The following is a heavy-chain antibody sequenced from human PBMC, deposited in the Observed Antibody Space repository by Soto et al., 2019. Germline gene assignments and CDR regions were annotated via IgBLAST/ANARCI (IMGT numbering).Heavy chain of an antibody. CDR3: VRDGTKTLRDWFDP. CDR2: IYATGTT. V-gene: IGHV4-4*07. J-gene: IGHJ5*02. CDR1: GASISGFG. Sequence: SETLSLTCTVSGASISGFGWSWIRKSAGKGLEWIGRIYATGTTDYNPSLKSRVMMSVDTSKKQFSLKLRSVTAADTAVYYCVRDGTKTLRDWFDPWGQGISVTVSS. D-gene: IGHD1-1*01.